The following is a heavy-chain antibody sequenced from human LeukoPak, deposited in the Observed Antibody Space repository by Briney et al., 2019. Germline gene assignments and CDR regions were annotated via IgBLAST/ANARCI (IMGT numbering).Heavy chain of an antibody. CDR3: ARDDSSGNDAFDT. J-gene: IGHJ3*02. D-gene: IGHD3-22*01. V-gene: IGHV3-7*01. Sequence: GGSLRLSCAASGFTFSSYWMSWVRQAPGKGLEWVANIKQDGSEKYYVDSVKGRSTISRDNAKNSLYLQMNSLRAEDTAVYYCARDDSSGNDAFDTWGQGTMVTVSS. CDR2: IKQDGSEK. CDR1: GFTFSSYW.